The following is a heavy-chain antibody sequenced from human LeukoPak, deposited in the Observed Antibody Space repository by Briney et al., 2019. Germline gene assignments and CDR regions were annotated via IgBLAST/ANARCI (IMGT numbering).Heavy chain of an antibody. Sequence: SETLSLACAVYGGSFSGYYWSWIRQPPGKGLEWIGEINHSGSTNYNPSLKSRVTISVDTSKNQFSLKLSSVTAADTAVYYCARLDIVVVPAAIQGDWFDPWGQGTLVTVSS. J-gene: IGHJ5*02. D-gene: IGHD2-2*02. V-gene: IGHV4-34*01. CDR2: INHSGST. CDR1: GGSFSGYY. CDR3: ARLDIVVVPAAIQGDWFDP.